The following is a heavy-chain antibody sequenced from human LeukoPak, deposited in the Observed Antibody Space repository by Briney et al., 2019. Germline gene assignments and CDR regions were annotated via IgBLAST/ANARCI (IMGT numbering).Heavy chain of an antibody. D-gene: IGHD6-19*01. J-gene: IGHJ3*02. CDR1: GFTFSSYG. CDR2: ISYDGSNK. Sequence: PGGSLRLSCVASGFTFSSYGMHWVRQAPGKGLEWVAVISYDGSNKYYADSVKGRFTISRDNSKNTLYLQMNSLRAEDTAVYYCANDGVRGWYVGDAFDIWGQGTMVTVSS. CDR3: ANDGVRGWYVGDAFDI. V-gene: IGHV3-30*18.